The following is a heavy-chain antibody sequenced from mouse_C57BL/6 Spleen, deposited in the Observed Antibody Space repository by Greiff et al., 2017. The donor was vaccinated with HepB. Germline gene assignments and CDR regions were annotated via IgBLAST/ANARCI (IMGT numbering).Heavy chain of an antibody. CDR1: GYSFTGYF. D-gene: IGHD1-1*01. Sequence: VQLKESGPELVKPGDSVKISCKASGYSFTGYFMNWVMQSHGKSLEWIGRINPYNGDTFYNQKFKGKATLTVDKSSSTAHMELRSLTSEDSAVYYCARPYGSSSAWFAYWGQGTLVTVSA. J-gene: IGHJ3*01. V-gene: IGHV1-20*01. CDR3: ARPYGSSSAWFAY. CDR2: INPYNGDT.